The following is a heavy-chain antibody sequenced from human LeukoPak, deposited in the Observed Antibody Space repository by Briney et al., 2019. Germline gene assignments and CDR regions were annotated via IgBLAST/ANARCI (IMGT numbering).Heavy chain of an antibody. CDR2: INHSGYT. Sequence: SETLSLTCAVCGVSFNDYYWSWVRQTPGKGLEWIGEINHSGYTNDSPSLKSRVTISIDTSRKQFSLNLRSVTVADTGICYCTRMTTGHDYWGQGTLVTVSS. V-gene: IGHV4-34*01. D-gene: IGHD4-17*01. CDR3: TRMTTGHDY. J-gene: IGHJ4*02. CDR1: GVSFNDYY.